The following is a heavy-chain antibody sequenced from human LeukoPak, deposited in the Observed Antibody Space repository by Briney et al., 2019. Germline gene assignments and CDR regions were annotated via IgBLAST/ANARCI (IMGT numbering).Heavy chain of an antibody. D-gene: IGHD3-10*01. V-gene: IGHV3-23*01. J-gene: IGHJ4*02. CDR2: ISGSAGGT. CDR1: GFTFINYA. Sequence: GGSLRLSCAASGFTFINYAMTWVRQAPGKGLEWVSGISGSAGGTNYADSVKGRFTISRDNSMNTMYLQMNSLRAEDTAVYFCAKRGIVIRGLLIIGFHKEAYYFDSWGQGILVTVSS. CDR3: AKRGIVIRGLLIIGFHKEAYYFDS.